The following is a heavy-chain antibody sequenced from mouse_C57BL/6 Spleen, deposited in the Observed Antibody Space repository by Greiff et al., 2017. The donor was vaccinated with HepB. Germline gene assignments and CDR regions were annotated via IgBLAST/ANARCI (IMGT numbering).Heavy chain of an antibody. Sequence: EVKLMESGGGLVKPGGSLKLSCAASGFTFSSYTMSWVRQTPEKRLEWVATISGGGGNTYYPDSVKGRFTISRDNAKNTLYLQMSSLRSEDTALYYCARVATRVYYAMDYWGQGTSVTVSS. J-gene: IGHJ4*01. CDR1: GFTFSSYT. V-gene: IGHV5-9*01. D-gene: IGHD1-1*02. CDR2: ISGGGGNT. CDR3: ARVATRVYYAMDY.